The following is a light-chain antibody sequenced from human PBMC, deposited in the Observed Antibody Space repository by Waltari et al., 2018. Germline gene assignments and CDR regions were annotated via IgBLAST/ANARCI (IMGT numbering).Light chain of an antibody. J-gene: IGKJ1*01. CDR2: KAS. V-gene: IGKV1-5*03. CDR3: QNYNSDSGTWT. CDR1: QSISRW. Sequence: DIQMTQYPSTLSASVGDRVTITCRASQSISRWLAWYQQKPGKAPNLLIYKASTLESGFPSSVSGSGSGTEFTLTISSLQSDDFATYYCQNYNSDSGTWTFGQGTKVEIK.